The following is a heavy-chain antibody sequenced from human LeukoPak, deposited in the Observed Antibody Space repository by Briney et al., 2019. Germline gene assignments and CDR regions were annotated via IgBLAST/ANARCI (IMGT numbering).Heavy chain of an antibody. Sequence: SETLSLTCTVSGGSISSGGYYWSWIRQHPGKGLEWIGYIYYSGSTYYNPSLKSRVTISVDTSKNQFSLKLSSVTAADTAVYYCARGRAVPGVVIIGENWFDPWGQGTLVTVSS. J-gene: IGHJ5*02. D-gene: IGHD3-3*01. CDR1: GGSISSGGYY. CDR2: IYYSGST. V-gene: IGHV4-31*03. CDR3: ARGRAVPGVVIIGENWFDP.